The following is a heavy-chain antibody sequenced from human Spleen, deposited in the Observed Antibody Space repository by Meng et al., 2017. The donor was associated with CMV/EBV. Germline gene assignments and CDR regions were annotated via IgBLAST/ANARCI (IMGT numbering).Heavy chain of an antibody. J-gene: IGHJ4*02. CDR1: GGSFSSGDYY. D-gene: IGHD3-3*01. V-gene: IGHV4-30-4*08. CDR3: AARGDDSRGAFDY. CDR2: IYYSGST. Sequence: QVQLQQWGAGLLKPSEPLALTCAVYGGSFSSGDYYWTRIRHPPGKGLEWIRYIYYSGSTYYNPSLKSRVTISVDTSKNQFSLKLRSVPAADTAVYYCAARGDDSRGAFDYWGQGTLVTVSS.